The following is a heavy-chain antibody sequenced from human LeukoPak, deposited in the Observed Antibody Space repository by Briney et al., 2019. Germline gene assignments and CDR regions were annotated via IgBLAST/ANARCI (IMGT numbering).Heavy chain of an antibody. V-gene: IGHV4-39*01. CDR2: LYYSGNI. CDR1: GGSISSSSYY. J-gene: IGHJ4*02. D-gene: IGHD3-22*01. CDR3: ARGYDSSGYPFDY. Sequence: SETLSLTCTVSGGSISSSSYYWGWIRQPPGKGLEWIGSLYYSGNIFYNPSLKSRVTISLDTSKNRFSLKLSSVTAADTAVYYCARGYDSSGYPFDYWGQGTLVTVSS.